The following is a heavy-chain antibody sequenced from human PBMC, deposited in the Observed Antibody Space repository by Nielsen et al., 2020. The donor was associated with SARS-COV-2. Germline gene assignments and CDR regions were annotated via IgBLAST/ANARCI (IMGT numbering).Heavy chain of an antibody. CDR1: GITFRSYG. V-gene: IGHV3-30*03. Sequence: GESLKISCAAPGITFRSYGMHWVRQAPGKGLEWVAVISFDGNEKYYADSVKGRFTISRDNSKNTLYLQMNSLRAEDTAVYYCAPLDHYGSGNYYVDYWGQGTLVTVSS. CDR2: ISFDGNEK. J-gene: IGHJ4*02. D-gene: IGHD3-10*01. CDR3: APLDHYGSGNYYVDY.